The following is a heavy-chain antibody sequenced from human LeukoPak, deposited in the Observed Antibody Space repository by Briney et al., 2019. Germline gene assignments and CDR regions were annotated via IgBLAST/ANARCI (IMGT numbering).Heavy chain of an antibody. CDR3: AKGSQYDILTGTYYFDY. V-gene: IGHV3-23*01. D-gene: IGHD3-9*01. CDR2: ISAGGGST. Sequence: GGSLRLSCAASGFTFRSYAMSWVRQAPGKGLEWVSGISAGGGSTYYAGSVKGRFTISRDNSKNTLYLQMNSLRAEDTAVYYCAKGSQYDILTGTYYFDYWGQGTLVTVSS. J-gene: IGHJ4*02. CDR1: GFTFRSYA.